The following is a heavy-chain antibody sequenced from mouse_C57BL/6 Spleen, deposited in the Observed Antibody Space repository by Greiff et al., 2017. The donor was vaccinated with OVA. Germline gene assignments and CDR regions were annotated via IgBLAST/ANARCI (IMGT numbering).Heavy chain of an antibody. J-gene: IGHJ2*01. D-gene: IGHD2-5*01. Sequence: VQLQQPGTELVKPGASVKLSCKASGYTFTSYWMHWVKQRPGQGLEWIGNINPSNGGTNYNEKCKSKATLTVDKSSSTAYMQLSRLTSEDSAVYYGARRRESNYPLYFDYWGQGTTLTVSS. V-gene: IGHV1-53*01. CDR1: GYTFTSYW. CDR3: ARRRESNYPLYFDY. CDR2: INPSNGGT.